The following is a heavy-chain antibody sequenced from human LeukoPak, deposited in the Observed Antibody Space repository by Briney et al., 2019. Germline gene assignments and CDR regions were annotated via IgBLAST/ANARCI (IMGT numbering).Heavy chain of an antibody. CDR2: ISYDGSNK. D-gene: IGHD6-13*01. CDR1: GFTFSHYA. Sequence: GGSLRLSCAASGFTFSHYAMHWVRQAPGKGLEWVAVISYDGSNKYYADSVKGRFTISRDNAKNSLYLQMDSLRAEDTAVYYCASSSSSYYFDYWGQGTLVTVSS. CDR3: ASSSSSYYFDY. J-gene: IGHJ4*02. V-gene: IGHV3-30*03.